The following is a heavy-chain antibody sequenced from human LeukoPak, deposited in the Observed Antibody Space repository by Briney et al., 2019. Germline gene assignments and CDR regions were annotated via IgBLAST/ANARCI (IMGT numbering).Heavy chain of an antibody. J-gene: IGHJ4*02. CDR1: RFTLSSYW. D-gene: IGHD5-12*01. Sequence: GGSLRLSCAASRFTLSSYWMHWVRQAPGKGLVWVSRINNDGSTTNYADSVKGRFTISRDNAKNTLYLQMNSLRVEDTAVYYCARDLVVATGPDYWGQGTLVTVSS. V-gene: IGHV3-74*01. CDR3: ARDLVVATGPDY. CDR2: INNDGSTT.